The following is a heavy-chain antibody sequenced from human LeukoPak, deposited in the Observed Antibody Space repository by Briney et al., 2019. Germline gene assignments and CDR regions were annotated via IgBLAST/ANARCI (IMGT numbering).Heavy chain of an antibody. V-gene: IGHV3-7*01. Sequence: GGSLRLSCAASGFTFSSYWMNWVRQAPGKGLEWVANINQDGSEKYYVDSVKGRFIISRDNGKNSLYLQLNSLRAEDTAVYYCAREGRGEYFDYWGQGTLVTVSS. J-gene: IGHJ4*02. CDR2: INQDGSEK. CDR1: GFTFSSYW. D-gene: IGHD3-10*01. CDR3: AREGRGEYFDY.